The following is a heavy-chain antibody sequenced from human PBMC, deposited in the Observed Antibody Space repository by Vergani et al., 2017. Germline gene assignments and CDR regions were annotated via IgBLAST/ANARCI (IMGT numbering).Heavy chain of an antibody. CDR1: GLTFSNYA. Sequence: QVQLVESGGGVVQPGRSLRLSCAASGLTFSNYAMHWVRQAPGKGLEWVAVIWSDGSKKYYGDSVRGRFTISRDNSKNTLYLQMNRLRAEDTAVYYCAKETQDDTVEAPAAIQGTFDNWGQGTLVTVSS. V-gene: IGHV3-33*06. J-gene: IGHJ4*02. CDR2: IWSDGSKK. CDR3: AKETQDDTVEAPAAIQGTFDN. D-gene: IGHD2-2*02.